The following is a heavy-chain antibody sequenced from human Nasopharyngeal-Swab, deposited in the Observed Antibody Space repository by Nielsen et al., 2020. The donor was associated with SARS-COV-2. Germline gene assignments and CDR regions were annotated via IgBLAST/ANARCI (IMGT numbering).Heavy chain of an antibody. J-gene: IGHJ4*02. V-gene: IGHV3-23*01. CDR2: ITASGGKT. D-gene: IGHD1-26*01. Sequence: GESLKISCAASGFTFSSYAMSWVRQAPGKGLELVSGITASGGKTYYADSVKGRFTLSRDSSKSTLYLQMSSLRAEDTAVYYCAKGSYYLSYYFDYWGQGALVSVSS. CDR3: AKGSYYLSYYFDY. CDR1: GFTFSSYA.